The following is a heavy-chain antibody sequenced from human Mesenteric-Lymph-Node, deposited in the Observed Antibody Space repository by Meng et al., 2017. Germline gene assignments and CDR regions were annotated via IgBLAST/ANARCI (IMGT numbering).Heavy chain of an antibody. V-gene: IGHV3-74*01. CDR3: AKQRVAAAGTLEI. Sequence: GGSLRLSCEVSGFTFSTSWMHWVRQAPGKGLMWVSTMNIDGSYTRYADSVKGRVTISRDNSRNTLYLQMNSLRAEDTAVYFCAKQRVAAAGTLEIWGQGTMVTVSS. J-gene: IGHJ3*02. CDR2: MNIDGSYT. CDR1: GFTFSTSW. D-gene: IGHD6-13*01.